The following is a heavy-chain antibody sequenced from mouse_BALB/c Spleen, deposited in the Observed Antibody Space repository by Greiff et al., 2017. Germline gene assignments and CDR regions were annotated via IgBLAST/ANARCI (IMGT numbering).Heavy chain of an antibody. D-gene: IGHD2-10*01. J-gene: IGHJ4*01. CDR1: GDSITSGY. V-gene: IGHV3-8*02. Sequence: EVQLQQSGPSLVKPSQTLSLTCSVTGDSITSGYWNWIRKFPGNKLEYMGYISYSGSTYYNPSLKSRISITRDTSKNQYYLQLNSVTTEDTATYYCARSQPSYYGNYFYAMDYWGQGTSVTVSS. CDR3: ARSQPSYYGNYFYAMDY. CDR2: ISYSGST.